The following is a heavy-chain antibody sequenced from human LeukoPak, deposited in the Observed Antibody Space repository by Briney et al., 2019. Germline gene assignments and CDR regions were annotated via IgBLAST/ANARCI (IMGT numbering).Heavy chain of an antibody. CDR3: ARDRSDYGKNYLDS. Sequence: PGGSLRLSCTVSGFIFSNYGMHWVRQAPGKGLEYVSAISRRGDSTYYAKSVKGRFATSRDNSKSTLYLQMNSLSTEDTAVYYCARDRSDYGKNYLDSWGQGTLVAVSS. V-gene: IGHV3-64*01. CDR1: GFIFSNYG. CDR2: ISRRGDST. D-gene: IGHD4-17*01. J-gene: IGHJ4*02.